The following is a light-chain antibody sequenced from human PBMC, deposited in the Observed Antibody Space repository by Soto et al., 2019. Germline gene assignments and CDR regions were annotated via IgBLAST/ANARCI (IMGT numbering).Light chain of an antibody. Sequence: DIVMTQSPDSLAVSLGERATINCKSSQSVLYSSSNKNYLAWYQQKPGQPPKLLIYWASTREFGVPDRFSGSGSWTDFTLTISGLQAEDVAVYYCQQYYSTPLTFGGGTKVEIK. CDR2: WAS. J-gene: IGKJ4*01. V-gene: IGKV4-1*01. CDR3: QQYYSTPLT. CDR1: QSVLYSSSNKNY.